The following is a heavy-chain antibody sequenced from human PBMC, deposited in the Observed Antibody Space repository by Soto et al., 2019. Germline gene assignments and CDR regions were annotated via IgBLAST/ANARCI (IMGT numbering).Heavy chain of an antibody. D-gene: IGHD6-6*01. Sequence: QVQLVQSGAEVKKPGSSVKVSCKASGGTFSSYAISWVRQAPGQGLEWMGGIIPIFGTANYAQKFQGRVTITADESTSTAYMELSSLRSEDTAVYCCASRIAARRYYYYGMDVWGQGTTVTVSS. CDR1: GGTFSSYA. J-gene: IGHJ6*02. CDR2: IIPIFGTA. CDR3: ASRIAARRYYYYGMDV. V-gene: IGHV1-69*01.